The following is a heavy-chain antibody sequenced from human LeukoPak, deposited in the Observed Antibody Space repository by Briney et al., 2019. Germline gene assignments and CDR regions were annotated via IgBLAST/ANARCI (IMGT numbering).Heavy chain of an antibody. V-gene: IGHV3-21*01. CDR3: ARERIQLWLIEDAFDI. J-gene: IGHJ3*02. Sequence: GGSLRLSCAASGFTFSSYSMNWVRQAPGKGLEWVSSISSSSSSYIYYADSVKGRFTISRDNAKNSLYLQMNSLRAEDTAVYYCARERIQLWLIEDAFDIWGQGTTVTVSS. CDR2: ISSSSSSYI. D-gene: IGHD5-18*01. CDR1: GFTFSSYS.